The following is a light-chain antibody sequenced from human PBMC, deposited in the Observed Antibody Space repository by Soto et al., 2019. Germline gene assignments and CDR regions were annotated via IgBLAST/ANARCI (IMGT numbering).Light chain of an antibody. CDR3: QQYGVPPFN. Sequence: EIVLTQSPGALSLSPGEGATLSCRASQAVISGYLAWYQQKPGQAPRLLMYGVSSRPTGISDRLSGSGYGTEFTLTITRLEPDDFAVYYCQQYGVPPFNFGQGTKLHIK. CDR2: GVS. CDR1: QAVISGY. V-gene: IGKV3-20*01. J-gene: IGKJ2*01.